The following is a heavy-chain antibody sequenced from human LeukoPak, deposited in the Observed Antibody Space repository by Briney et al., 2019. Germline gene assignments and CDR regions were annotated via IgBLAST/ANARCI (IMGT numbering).Heavy chain of an antibody. CDR1: GFTFSGYR. J-gene: IGHJ6*04. V-gene: IGHV3-48*01. CDR3: ARAVRPPFESYNSSGVDV. CDR2: ISGSSSTI. Sequence: GGSLRLSCAASGFTFSGYRMNWVRQAPGKGLEWVSYISGSSSTIYYADSVKGRFTISRDNAKNSLYLQMNSLRAEDTAVYYCARAVRPPFESYNSSGVDVWGKGTTVTVSS. D-gene: IGHD6-6*01.